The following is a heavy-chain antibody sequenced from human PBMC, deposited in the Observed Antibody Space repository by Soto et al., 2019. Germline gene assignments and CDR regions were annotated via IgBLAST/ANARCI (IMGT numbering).Heavy chain of an antibody. CDR3: ARDLIVGATAGDY. CDR2: IIPILGIA. J-gene: IGHJ4*02. Sequence: QVQLVQSGAEVKKPGSSVKVSCKASGGTFSSYTISWVRQAPGQGLEWMGRIIPILGIANYAQKFQGRVTITADKSTSTAYMELSSLRSDDTAVYYCARDLIVGATAGDYWGQGTLVTVSS. D-gene: IGHD1-26*01. V-gene: IGHV1-69*08. CDR1: GGTFSSYT.